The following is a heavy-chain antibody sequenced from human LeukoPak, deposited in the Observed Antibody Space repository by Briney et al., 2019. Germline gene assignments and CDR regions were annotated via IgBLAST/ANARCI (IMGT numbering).Heavy chain of an antibody. CDR1: GFTFSSYW. CDR3: ARDGDYVWGSYHTPLDY. V-gene: IGHV3-74*01. D-gene: IGHD3-16*02. Sequence: GGSLRLSCAASGFTFSSYWMHWVRQAPGKGLVWVSRINSDGSSTSYADSVKGRFTISRDNAKNTLYLQMNSLSAEDTAVYYCARDGDYVWGSYHTPLDYWGQGTLVTVSS. J-gene: IGHJ4*02. CDR2: INSDGSST.